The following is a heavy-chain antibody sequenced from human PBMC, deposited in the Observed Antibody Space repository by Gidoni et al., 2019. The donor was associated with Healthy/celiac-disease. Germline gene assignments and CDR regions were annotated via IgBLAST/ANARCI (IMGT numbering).Heavy chain of an antibody. CDR1: GGSIRSGGYY. CDR2: IYYSGST. CDR3: ARCGSGSYYNEDYFDY. J-gene: IGHJ4*02. D-gene: IGHD3-10*01. V-gene: IGHV4-31*03. Sequence: QVQLPESGPGLVKPSQTLSLTCTVSGGSIRSGGYYWSWIRQHPGKGLEWIGYIYYSGSTYYNPSLKSRVTISVDTSKNQFSLKLSSVTAADTAVYYCARCGSGSYYNEDYFDYWGQGTLVTVSS.